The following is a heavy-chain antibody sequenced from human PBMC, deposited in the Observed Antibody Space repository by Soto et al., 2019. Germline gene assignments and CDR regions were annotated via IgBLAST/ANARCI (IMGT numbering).Heavy chain of an antibody. Sequence: ASETLSLTCSVSGGSTSSGGFYWSWIRHHPGKGLEWIGYIYYNGDTYYNPSLKNRVTISVDTSNNQFSLNLSSVTAADTAVYYCARAVNNDFWSGYSPFDYWSQGTLVTVSS. CDR3: ARAVNNDFWSGYSPFDY. J-gene: IGHJ4*02. CDR1: GGSTSSGGFY. CDR2: IYYNGDT. D-gene: IGHD3-3*01. V-gene: IGHV4-31*03.